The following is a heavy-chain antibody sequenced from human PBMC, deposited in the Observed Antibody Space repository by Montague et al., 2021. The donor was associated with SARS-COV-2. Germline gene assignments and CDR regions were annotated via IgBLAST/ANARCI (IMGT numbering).Heavy chain of an antibody. Sequence: SETLSLTCTVSGGSISSYYWRWIRQPPGKGLEWIWYIYYSGSTNXNPSLKSRVTISVDTSKNQFSLKLSSVTVADTAVYYCASQEVDTAMDRNYYYYGMGVWGQGTTVTVSS. J-gene: IGHJ6*02. CDR1: GGSISSYY. V-gene: IGHV4-59*01. CDR3: ASQEVDTAMDRNYYYYGMGV. CDR2: IYYSGST. D-gene: IGHD5-18*01.